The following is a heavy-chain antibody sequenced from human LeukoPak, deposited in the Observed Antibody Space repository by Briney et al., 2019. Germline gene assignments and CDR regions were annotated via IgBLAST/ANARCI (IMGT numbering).Heavy chain of an antibody. V-gene: IGHV3-23*01. CDR1: GFTFSSYG. CDR3: AKDLMARTPRTNFDY. CDR2: ISGSGGST. J-gene: IGHJ4*02. D-gene: IGHD5-24*01. Sequence: GGSLRLSCAASGFTFSSYGMSWVRQAPGKGLEWVSAISGSGGSTYYADSVKGRFTISRDNSKNTLYLQMNSLRAEDTAVYYCAKDLMARTPRTNFDYWGQGTLVTVSS.